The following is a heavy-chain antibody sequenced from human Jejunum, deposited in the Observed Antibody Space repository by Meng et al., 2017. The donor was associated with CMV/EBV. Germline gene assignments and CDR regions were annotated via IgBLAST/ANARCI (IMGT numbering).Heavy chain of an antibody. Sequence: QLQGSGHGLVKPSETLSLICTVSGVSIRSYYWSWIRLPAGKGLEWIGRIYTSGSTNYNPSLKSRVTMSLDTPKNQFSLKLTSVTAADTALYFCARDGGLDCGGDCYFDHWGQGILVTVSS. J-gene: IGHJ4*02. CDR1: GVSIRSYY. V-gene: IGHV4-4*07. D-gene: IGHD2-21*02. CDR2: IYTSGST. CDR3: ARDGGLDCGGDCYFDH.